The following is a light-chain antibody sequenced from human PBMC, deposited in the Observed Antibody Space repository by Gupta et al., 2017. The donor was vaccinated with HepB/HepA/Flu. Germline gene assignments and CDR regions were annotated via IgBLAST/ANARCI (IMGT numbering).Light chain of an antibody. Sequence: QSALTQPPPVSVSPGQSLPISCTGTSSNIGSYTRVSWYQQSPGPDPKLIIYEGDTRPSGVPDRFSGSKSGNTASLTISGLQTEDEADYYCSSYTTSNTYVFGIGTKVTVL. J-gene: IGLJ1*01. CDR1: SSNIGSYTR. CDR2: EGD. CDR3: SSYTTSNTYV. V-gene: IGLV2-18*02.